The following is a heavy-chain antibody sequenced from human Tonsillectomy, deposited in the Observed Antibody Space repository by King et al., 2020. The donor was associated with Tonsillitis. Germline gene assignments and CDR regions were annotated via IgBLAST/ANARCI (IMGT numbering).Heavy chain of an antibody. CDR3: ARSLVGVDDTFDI. J-gene: IGHJ3*02. V-gene: IGHV1-46*03. D-gene: IGHD1-26*01. CDR2: INPSGGST. CDR1: GYTFINYY. Sequence: QLVQSGAEVKKPGASVKVSCKASGYTFINYYMHWVRHAPGQGLEWMGIINPSGGSTSYAQKFQVRVTVTRETSTSTVYSELRSLRSEDTAVYYCARSLVGVDDTFDIWGQGTMVTVSS.